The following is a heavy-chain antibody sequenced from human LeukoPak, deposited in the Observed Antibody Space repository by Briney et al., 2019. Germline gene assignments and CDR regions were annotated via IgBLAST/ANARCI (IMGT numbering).Heavy chain of an antibody. J-gene: IGHJ4*02. CDR3: ARDLGFWSGPDY. CDR2: IYSSGST. V-gene: IGHV4-61*10. Sequence: SETLSLTCTVSGDSVSTSRYYWSWIRQPAGKGLQWIGRIYSSGSTNYNPSLKSRVTMSVDTSKNQFSLRLSSVTAADTAVYYCARDLGFWSGPDYWGQGTLVTVSS. CDR1: GDSVSTSRYY. D-gene: IGHD3-3*01.